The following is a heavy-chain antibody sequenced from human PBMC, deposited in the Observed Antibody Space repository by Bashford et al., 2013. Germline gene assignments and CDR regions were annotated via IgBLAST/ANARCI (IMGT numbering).Heavy chain of an antibody. J-gene: IGHJ4*02. CDR1: GYTFTNSW. Sequence: GESLKISCKGSGYTFTNSWISWVRQMPGKGLEWMGKIDPSDSYTKYSPSFQGHVTLSVDNSLNTAYLQWSSLKASDTAMYYCARHEGVRVGVTGDFDSWGQGSLVTVSS. V-gene: IGHV5-10-1*01. CDR3: ARHEGVRVGVTGDFDS. CDR2: IDPSDSYT. D-gene: IGHD1-26*01.